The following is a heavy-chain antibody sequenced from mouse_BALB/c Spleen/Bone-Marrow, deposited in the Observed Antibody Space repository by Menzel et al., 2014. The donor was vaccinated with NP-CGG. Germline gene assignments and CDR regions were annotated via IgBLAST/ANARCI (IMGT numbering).Heavy chain of an antibody. J-gene: IGHJ2*01. CDR1: GYTFSNYW. Sequence: VQLQQSGTVLARPGAAVKMSCKASGYTFSNYWMHWVKQRPGQGLEWIGTIYPGNSDITYNQKFKGKAKLTAVTSTNTAYMELGSLTNEDSAVYYCTTLARSDFDYWGQGTTLTVSS. D-gene: IGHD3-1*01. V-gene: IGHV1-5*01. CDR3: TTLARSDFDY. CDR2: IYPGNSDI.